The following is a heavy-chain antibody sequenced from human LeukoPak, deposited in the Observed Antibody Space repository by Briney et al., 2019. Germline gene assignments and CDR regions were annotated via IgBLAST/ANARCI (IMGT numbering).Heavy chain of an antibody. J-gene: IGHJ4*02. CDR2: ISDSGGIT. CDR1: GFAFSSQA. CDR3: AKDARRTSGWYFFDY. V-gene: IGHV3-23*01. D-gene: IGHD6-19*01. Sequence: GGSLRLSCAASGFAFSSQAMGWVRQASGKGLEWVSVISDSGGITYYADSVKGRFTISRDNSRNTLFLQMNSLRAEDTAVYYCAKDARRTSGWYFFDYWGQGTLVTVSS.